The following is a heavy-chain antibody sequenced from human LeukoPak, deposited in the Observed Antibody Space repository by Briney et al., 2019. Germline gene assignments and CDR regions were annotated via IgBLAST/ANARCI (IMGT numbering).Heavy chain of an antibody. V-gene: IGHV4-38-2*02. CDR2: IYHSGST. J-gene: IGHJ4*02. CDR1: GYSISSGYY. Sequence: SETLSLTCTVSGYSISSGYYWGWIRQPPGKGLEWIGSIYHSGSTYYNPSLKSRVTISVDTSKNQFSLKLSSVTAADTAVYYCARSTYYYDSSGYYSYYFDYWGQGTLVTVSS. D-gene: IGHD3-22*01. CDR3: ARSTYYYDSSGYYSYYFDY.